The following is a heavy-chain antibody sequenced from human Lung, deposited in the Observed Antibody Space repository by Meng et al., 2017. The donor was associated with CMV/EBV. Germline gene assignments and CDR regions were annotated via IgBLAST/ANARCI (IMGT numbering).Heavy chain of an antibody. V-gene: IGHV4-34*01. Sequence: SETLSLXCAVYGGSFIGYYWSWIRQPPGKGLEWIGEINHSGSTNYNPSLKSRVTISVDTSKNQFSLKLSSVTAADTAVYYCARYDFWSGYVYWGQGTLVTVSS. J-gene: IGHJ4*02. CDR3: ARYDFWSGYVY. CDR2: INHSGST. CDR1: GGSFIGYY. D-gene: IGHD3-3*01.